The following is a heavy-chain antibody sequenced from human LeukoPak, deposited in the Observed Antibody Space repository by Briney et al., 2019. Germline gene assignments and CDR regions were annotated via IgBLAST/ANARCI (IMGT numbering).Heavy chain of an antibody. CDR1: GGSISSYY. CDR3: ASVGSGWSRDY. J-gene: IGHJ4*02. V-gene: IGHV4-59*01. Sequence: PSETLSLTCTVSGGSISSYYWSWIRQPPGKGLEWIGYIYYSGSTNYNPSLKSRVTISVDTSKNQFSLKLSSVTAADTAVYYCASVGSGWSRDYWGQGTLVTVSS. D-gene: IGHD6-19*01. CDR2: IYYSGST.